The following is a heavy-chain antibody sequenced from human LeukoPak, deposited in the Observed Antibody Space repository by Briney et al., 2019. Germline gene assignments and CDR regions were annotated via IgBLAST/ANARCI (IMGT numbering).Heavy chain of an antibody. D-gene: IGHD3-22*01. CDR1: GGSISSYY. Sequence: SETLSLTCTVSGGSISSYYWSWLRQPPGKGLEWIGYIYDSGSTNYNPSLKSRVTISVDTSKNQFSLKLSSVTAADTAVYYCACLTTADAFDIWGQGTMVTVSS. J-gene: IGHJ3*02. CDR2: IYDSGST. V-gene: IGHV4-59*01. CDR3: ACLTTADAFDI.